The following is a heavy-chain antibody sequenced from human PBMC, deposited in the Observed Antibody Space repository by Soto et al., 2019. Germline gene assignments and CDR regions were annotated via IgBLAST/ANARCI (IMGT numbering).Heavy chain of an antibody. V-gene: IGHV5-51*01. J-gene: IGHJ4*02. CDR3: ARNVDDSPFES. CDR1: GYRFTTYW. CDR2: IYPADSDT. Sequence: GESLKISCEVSGYRFTTYWIAWLRQMPGKGLEWMGVIYPADSDTAYSPSFQGQVTISADESISTAYLQWSSLKASDTAIYYCARNVDDSPFESWGQGTLVTVS. D-gene: IGHD3-9*01.